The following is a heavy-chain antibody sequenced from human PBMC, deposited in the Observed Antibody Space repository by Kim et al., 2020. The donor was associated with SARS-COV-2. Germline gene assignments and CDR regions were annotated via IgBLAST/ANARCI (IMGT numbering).Heavy chain of an antibody. V-gene: IGHV4-34*01. Sequence: YNPSLKSRVTISVDTSRNQFSLKLSSVTAADTAVYYCARSPFYYDSETNHWGQGTLVTVSS. J-gene: IGHJ5*02. CDR3: ARSPFYYDSETNH. D-gene: IGHD3-10*01.